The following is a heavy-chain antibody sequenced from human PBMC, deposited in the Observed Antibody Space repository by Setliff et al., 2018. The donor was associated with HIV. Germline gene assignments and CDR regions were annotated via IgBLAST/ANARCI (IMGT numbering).Heavy chain of an antibody. J-gene: IGHJ4*02. CDR3: ARGRKGLDFDY. CDR1: GGSISSSSYY. CDR2: IYQSGST. Sequence: SETLSLTCTVSGGSISSSSYYWGWIRQPPGKGLAWIGSIYQSGSTHYNPSLKSRVTISVDTSKNQFSLKLSSVTAADTAVFYCARGRKGLDFDYWGQGALVTVSS. V-gene: IGHV4-39*07.